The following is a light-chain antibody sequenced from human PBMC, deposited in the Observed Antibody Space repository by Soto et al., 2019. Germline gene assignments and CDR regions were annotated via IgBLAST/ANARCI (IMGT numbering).Light chain of an antibody. CDR3: SSYTSSSTPYV. Sequence: QSALTQPASVSGSPGHSITISCTGTSSDVGGYNYVSWYQQHPVKAPKLMIYDVTNRPSGVSDRFSGSKSGNTASLTISGLQAEDEADYYCSSYTSSSTPYVFGTGTKLTVL. CDR2: DVT. CDR1: SSDVGGYNY. J-gene: IGLJ1*01. V-gene: IGLV2-14*01.